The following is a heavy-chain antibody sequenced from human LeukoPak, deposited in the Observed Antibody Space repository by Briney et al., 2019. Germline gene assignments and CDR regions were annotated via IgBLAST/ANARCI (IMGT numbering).Heavy chain of an antibody. J-gene: IGHJ4*02. CDR1: GYTFTGYY. Sequence: GASVKVSCKASGYTFTGYYMHWVRQAPEQGLEWMGWINPNSGGTNYAQKFQGRVTMTRDTSISTAYMELSRLRSDDTAVYYCARDLDDWNDADEFDYWGQGTLVTVSS. CDR3: ARDLDDWNDADEFDY. V-gene: IGHV1-2*02. D-gene: IGHD1-1*01. CDR2: INPNSGGT.